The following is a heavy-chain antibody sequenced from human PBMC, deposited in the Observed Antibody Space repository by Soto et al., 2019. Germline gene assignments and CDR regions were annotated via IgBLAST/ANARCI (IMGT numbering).Heavy chain of an antibody. CDR2: IIPIFGTA. CDR3: ARPDTAMVRDDAFDI. V-gene: IGHV1-69*06. Sequence: AASVKVSCKASGGTFSSYAISWVRQAPGQGLEWMGGIIPIFGTANYAQKFQGRVTITADKSTSTAYMELSSLRSEDTAVYYCARPDTAMVRDDAFDIWGQGTMVTVSS. J-gene: IGHJ3*02. D-gene: IGHD5-18*01. CDR1: GGTFSSYA.